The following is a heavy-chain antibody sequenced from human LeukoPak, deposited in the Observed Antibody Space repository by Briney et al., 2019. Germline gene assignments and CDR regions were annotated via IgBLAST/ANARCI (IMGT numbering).Heavy chain of an antibody. V-gene: IGHV4-34*01. Sequence: SETLSLTCAVYGGSFSGYYWSWIRQPPGKGLEWIGSIYYSGSTYYNPSLKSRVTISVDTSKNQFSLKLSSVTAADTAVYYCARRGVTTGHFDYWGQGTLVTVSS. CDR1: GGSFSGYY. D-gene: IGHD4-17*01. CDR3: ARRGVTTGHFDY. CDR2: IYYSGST. J-gene: IGHJ4*02.